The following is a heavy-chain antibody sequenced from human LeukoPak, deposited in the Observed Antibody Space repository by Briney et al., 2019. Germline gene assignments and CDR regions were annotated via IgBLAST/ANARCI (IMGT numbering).Heavy chain of an antibody. CDR2: INTGNGNT. V-gene: IGHV1-3*04. D-gene: IGHD2-15*01. CDR3: ARVGYCSGDSCGDFDY. Sequence: EASVTVSFTASGYTFTTYAMHWVRQAPGQRLEWMGWINTGNGNTKSSQKFEGRVTITRDTSASTAYMELSSLRSEDTAVYYCARVGYCSGDSCGDFDYWGQGTLVTVSS. CDR1: GYTFTTYA. J-gene: IGHJ4*02.